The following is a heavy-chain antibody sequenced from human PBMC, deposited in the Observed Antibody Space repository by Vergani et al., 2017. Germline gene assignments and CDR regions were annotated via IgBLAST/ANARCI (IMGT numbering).Heavy chain of an antibody. J-gene: IGHJ4*02. V-gene: IGHV3-23*01. Sequence: EVQLLESGGGLVQPGGSLGLSCAASGFTFSSYAMSWVRQAPGKGLEWVSAISGSGGSTYYADSVKGRFTISRVNSKNTLYLQMNSLRAEDTAVYYCAKDEAILWRSPVFDYWGQGTLVTVSS. CDR1: GFTFSSYA. CDR2: ISGSGGST. D-gene: IGHD2-21*01. CDR3: AKDEAILWRSPVFDY.